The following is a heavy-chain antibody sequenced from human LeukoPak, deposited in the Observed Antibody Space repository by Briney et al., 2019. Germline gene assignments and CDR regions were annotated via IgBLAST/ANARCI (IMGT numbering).Heavy chain of an antibody. V-gene: IGHV4-4*07. CDR1: GFTFSNYA. CDR2: IYTSGST. CDR3: ARASMIVDAFDI. D-gene: IGHD3-22*01. J-gene: IGHJ3*02. Sequence: GSLRLSCAASGFTFSNYAMSWIRQPAGKGLEWIGRIYTSGSTNYNPSLKSRVTMSVDTSKNQFSLKLSSVTAADTAVYYCARASMIVDAFDIWGQGTMVTVSS.